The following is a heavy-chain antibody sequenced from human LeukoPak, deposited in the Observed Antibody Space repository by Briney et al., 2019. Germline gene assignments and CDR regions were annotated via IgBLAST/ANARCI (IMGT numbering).Heavy chain of an antibody. D-gene: IGHD2-15*01. V-gene: IGHV3-23*01. Sequence: GGSLRLSCAASGFTFNSHGMHWVRQAPGKGLEWVSAINDGGSATYYGDSVKGRFTISRDNSKNTLYLQMNSLGAEDTALYYCASRDPCSGGSCYGLGYWGQGTLVTVSS. CDR2: INDGGSAT. CDR3: ASRDPCSGGSCYGLGY. CDR1: GFTFNSHG. J-gene: IGHJ4*02.